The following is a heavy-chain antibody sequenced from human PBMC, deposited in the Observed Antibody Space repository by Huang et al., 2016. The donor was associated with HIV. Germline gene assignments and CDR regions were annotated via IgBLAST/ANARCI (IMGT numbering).Heavy chain of an antibody. V-gene: IGHV1-69*01. J-gene: IGHJ4*02. D-gene: IGHD3-16*01. CDR1: GGSFSDQI. CDR3: AMSLRYQYDSRSYWGRYFDY. Sequence: QVQLEQSGPAVRKPGSSVKVSCQASGGSFSDQIISWVRQAPGQRFEGKGGSSPMVRGAAYAQEFKGRVTMTADESTATIYMELNSLTCEDTAVYYCAMSLRYQYDSRSYWGRYFDYWGQGTLVTVSS. CDR2: SSPMVRGA.